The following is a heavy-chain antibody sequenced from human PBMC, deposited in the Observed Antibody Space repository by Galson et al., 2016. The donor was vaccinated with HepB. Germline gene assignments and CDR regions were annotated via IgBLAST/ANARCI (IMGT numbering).Heavy chain of an antibody. J-gene: IGHJ5*02. Sequence: LSLTCSVSGGSISTYSYYWGWIRQSPEKGLEWIGNIYHTGSTYYNPSLKSRVTISIDTSNNHFSMNLTSVTAADTGVFYCARQATSGWYDSWGQGSLVIVSS. CDR1: GGSISTYSYY. V-gene: IGHV4-39*01. CDR2: IYHTGST. CDR3: ARQATSGWYDS. D-gene: IGHD6-19*01.